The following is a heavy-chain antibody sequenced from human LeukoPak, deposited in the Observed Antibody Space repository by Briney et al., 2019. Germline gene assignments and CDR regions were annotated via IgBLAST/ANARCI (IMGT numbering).Heavy chain of an antibody. CDR2: INPSGGST. CDR3: ARDGVEAAAVTTPLYYYYYYMDV. Sequence: ASVKVSCKASGYTFTSYYMHWVRQAPGQGLEWMGIINPSGGSTSYAQKFQGRVTMTRDTSTSTVYMELSSLRSEDTAVYYCARDGVEAAAVTTPLYYYYYYMDVWGKGTTVTVSS. D-gene: IGHD6-13*01. V-gene: IGHV1-46*01. J-gene: IGHJ6*03. CDR1: GYTFTSYY.